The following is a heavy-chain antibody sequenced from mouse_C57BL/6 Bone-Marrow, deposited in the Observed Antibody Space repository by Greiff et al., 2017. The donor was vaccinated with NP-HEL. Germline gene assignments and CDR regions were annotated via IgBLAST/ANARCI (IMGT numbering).Heavy chain of an antibody. CDR2: ISNLAYSI. D-gene: IGHD1-1*01. CDR3: ARQGYYGKNWYFDV. J-gene: IGHJ1*03. V-gene: IGHV5-15*01. CDR1: GFPFSDYG. Sequence: EVKVVESGGGLVQPGGSLKLSCAASGFPFSDYGMAWVRQAPRKGPEWVAFISNLAYSIYYAATVTGRFTISRENAKNTLYREMSSLRSEDTAMYYCARQGYYGKNWYFDVWGTGTTVTVSS.